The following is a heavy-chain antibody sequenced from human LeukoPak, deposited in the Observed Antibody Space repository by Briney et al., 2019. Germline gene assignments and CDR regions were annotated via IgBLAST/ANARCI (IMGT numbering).Heavy chain of an antibody. CDR1: GFTFRHYG. V-gene: IGHV3-30*02. CDR3: ARIGYSTSWANFDY. D-gene: IGHD6-13*01. CDR2: IRTDGGEK. Sequence: GGSLRLSCAASGFTFRHYGMHWVRQAPGKGLKWVASIRTDGGEKYHADSVQGRFSISRDNSKNTLYLQMDSLRAEDTALYYCARIGYSTSWANFDYWGQGTLVTVSS. J-gene: IGHJ4*02.